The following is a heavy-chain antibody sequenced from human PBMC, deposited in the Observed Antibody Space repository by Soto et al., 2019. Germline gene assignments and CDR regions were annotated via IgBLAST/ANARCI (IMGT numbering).Heavy chain of an antibody. D-gene: IGHD2-15*01. CDR3: ARDTSSVAPFDY. V-gene: IGHV3-30-3*01. Sequence: SLSHSCAASGFRFSTHAMHWVRQAPGKGLEWVAVISNDGSTKLYADSVRGRFTISRDNPKKALYLEVNSLRGEDTAVYYCARDTSSVAPFDYWGQGILVTVSS. J-gene: IGHJ4*02. CDR1: GFRFSTHA. CDR2: ISNDGSTK.